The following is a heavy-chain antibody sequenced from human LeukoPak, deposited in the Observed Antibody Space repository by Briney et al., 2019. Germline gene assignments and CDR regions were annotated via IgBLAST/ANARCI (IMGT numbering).Heavy chain of an antibody. Sequence: GESLRLSCAASGFTFSSYSMNWVRQAPGKGPEWVSSISSSSYIYYADSVKGRFTISRDNAKNSLYLQMNSLRAEDTAVYYCARRRDGYNPYDYWGQGTLVTVSS. CDR3: ARRRDGYNPYDY. CDR2: ISSSSYI. CDR1: GFTFSSYS. J-gene: IGHJ4*02. V-gene: IGHV3-21*01. D-gene: IGHD5-24*01.